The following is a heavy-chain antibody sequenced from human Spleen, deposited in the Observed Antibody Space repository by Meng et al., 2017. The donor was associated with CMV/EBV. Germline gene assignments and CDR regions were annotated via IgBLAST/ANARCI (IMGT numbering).Heavy chain of an antibody. CDR1: GFTFSSHS. J-gene: IGHJ6*02. Sequence: GGSLRLSCAASGFTFSSHSMNWVRQAPGKGLEWVSYITNYADSVKGRFTISRDNAKNSLYLQMNSLRAEDTAVYYCARGGNRYYYYGMDVWGQGTTVTVSS. CDR3: ARGGNRYYYYGMDV. V-gene: IGHV3-48*04. CDR2: IT.